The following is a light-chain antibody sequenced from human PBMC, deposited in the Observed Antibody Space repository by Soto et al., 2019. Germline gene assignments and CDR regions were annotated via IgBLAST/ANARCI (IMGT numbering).Light chain of an antibody. V-gene: IGKV1-5*01. CDR1: QIIGSS. CDR3: QQYYSYPYT. Sequence: DIQMTQSPSTRSASVGDRVTITCRASQIIGSSLAWYQHKPGKAPKLLIYDALTLQSGVPSRYSGSESGTEFTVTISSLQPGDSATYYCQQYYSYPYTVGQGTKLEI. CDR2: DAL. J-gene: IGKJ2*01.